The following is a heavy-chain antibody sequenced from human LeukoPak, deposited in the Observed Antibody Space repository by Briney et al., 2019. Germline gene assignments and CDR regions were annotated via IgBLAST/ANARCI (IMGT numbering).Heavy chain of an antibody. D-gene: IGHD3-16*02. CDR2: ISSSGSTI. CDR3: ARGSDDYVWGSYRSTDPYFDY. J-gene: IGHJ4*02. Sequence: PGGSLRLSCAASGFTFSSYEMNWVRQAPGKGLEWVSYISSSGSTIYYADSVKGRFTISRDNAKNSLYLQMNSLRAEDTAVYYCARGSDDYVWGSYRSTDPYFDYWGQGTLVTVSS. CDR1: GFTFSSYE. V-gene: IGHV3-48*03.